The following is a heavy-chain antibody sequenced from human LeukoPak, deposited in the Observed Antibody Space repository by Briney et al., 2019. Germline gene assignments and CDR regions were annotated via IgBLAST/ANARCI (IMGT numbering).Heavy chain of an antibody. CDR1: GFTFRSYW. CDR2: MKLDGSEE. J-gene: IGHJ5*02. CDR3: ARWARYCSSGSCYSWFDP. V-gene: IGHV3-7*01. Sequence: GGSLRLSCAASGFTFRSYWMSWVRQAPGKGLEWVANMKLDGSEEYYVDSVKGRFTISSNNAKNSLYLQMNSLRVDDTAVYYCARWARYCSSGSCYSWFDPWGQGTLVTVSS. D-gene: IGHD2-15*01.